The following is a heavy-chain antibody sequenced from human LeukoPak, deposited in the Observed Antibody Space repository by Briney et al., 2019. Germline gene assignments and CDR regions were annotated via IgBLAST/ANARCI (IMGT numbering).Heavy chain of an antibody. CDR3: AHRAFLRYFDWAFDY. V-gene: IGHV2-5*01. J-gene: IGHJ4*02. CDR2: IYWNDDK. D-gene: IGHD3-9*01. CDR1: GFSLSTTGVG. Sequence: SGPTLVNPTQTLTLTCTFSGFSLSTTGVGVGWIRQPPGKALQWLALIYWNDDKRYSPSLQSRLTITKDTSKKQVVPTMTNIDPVDTATYYCAHRAFLRYFDWAFDYWGQGTLVTVSS.